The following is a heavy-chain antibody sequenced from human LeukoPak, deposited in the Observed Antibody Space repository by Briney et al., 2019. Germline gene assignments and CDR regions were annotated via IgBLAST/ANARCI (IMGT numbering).Heavy chain of an antibody. J-gene: IGHJ4*02. CDR1: GYTFSDCY. CDR2: ITPKSGDT. Sequence: GASVTVSCKASGYTFSDCYIHWVRQAPGQGLEYVGWITPKSGDTYSPQRFQGRVTMTRDASISTAYMELSSLRSDDTAVYFCARVRLADERAWAYWGQGTLVTVSS. D-gene: IGHD3-3*02. CDR3: ARVRLADERAWAY. V-gene: IGHV1-2*02.